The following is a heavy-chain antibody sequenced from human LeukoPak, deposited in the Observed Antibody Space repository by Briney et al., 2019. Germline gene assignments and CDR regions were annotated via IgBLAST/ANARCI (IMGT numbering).Heavy chain of an antibody. Sequence: SETLSLTCTVSGGSISSNYWSWIRQPAGKGLEWMGRIYASGRINHNPSLKSRVTMSVDTSKNQFSLKLGSVTAADTAVYYCARGGGIVGAQGAFDIWGQGTMVTASS. D-gene: IGHD1-26*01. CDR3: ARGGGIVGAQGAFDI. J-gene: IGHJ3*02. CDR1: GGSISSNY. CDR2: IYASGRI. V-gene: IGHV4-4*07.